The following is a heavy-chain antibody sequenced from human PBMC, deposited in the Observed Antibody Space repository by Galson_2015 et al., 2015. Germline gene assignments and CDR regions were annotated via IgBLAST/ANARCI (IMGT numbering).Heavy chain of an antibody. D-gene: IGHD7-27*01. CDR1: GFTFSTYE. CDR2: ISSSGTII. V-gene: IGHV3-48*03. Sequence: SLRISCAASGFTFSTYEMNWVRQAPGKGLEWVSYISSSGTIIYQADSVKGRFTISRDNAKNSLYLQMNSLRAEDTAVYYCARELGSIKDDYWGQGTLVTVSS. CDR3: ARELGSIKDDY. J-gene: IGHJ4*02.